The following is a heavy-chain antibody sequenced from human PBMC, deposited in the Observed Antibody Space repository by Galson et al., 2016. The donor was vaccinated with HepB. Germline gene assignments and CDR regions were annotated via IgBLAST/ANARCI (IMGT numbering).Heavy chain of an antibody. CDR2: ITYDASGT. J-gene: IGHJ4*02. CDR3: TRGLGYCSGGSCHSLDY. D-gene: IGHD2-15*01. CDR1: GFTFTNYW. V-gene: IGHV3-74*01. Sequence: SLRLSCAASGFTFTNYWMHWVRQAPGKGLVWVSRITYDASGTSYADSVKGRFTISRDNAKHTLYLQMNSLRAEDTAVYYCTRGLGYCSGGSCHSLDYWGQGVLVTVSS.